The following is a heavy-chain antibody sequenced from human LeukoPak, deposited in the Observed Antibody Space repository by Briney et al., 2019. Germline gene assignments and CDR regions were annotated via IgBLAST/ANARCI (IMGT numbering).Heavy chain of an antibody. J-gene: IGHJ4*02. Sequence: PGGSLRLSCAASGFTFSSYAMSWVRQAPGKGLEWVSAISGSGGSTYYADSVKGRFTISRDNSKNTLYLQMNSLRAEDTAVYCCAKSLYSSSWDPGSYFDYWGQGTLVTVSS. V-gene: IGHV3-23*01. CDR2: ISGSGGST. CDR1: GFTFSSYA. CDR3: AKSLYSSSWDPGSYFDY. D-gene: IGHD6-13*01.